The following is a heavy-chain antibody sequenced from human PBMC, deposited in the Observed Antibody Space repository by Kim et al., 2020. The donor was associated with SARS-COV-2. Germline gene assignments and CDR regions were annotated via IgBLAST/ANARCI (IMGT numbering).Heavy chain of an antibody. V-gene: IGHV3-43*02. Sequence: GGSLRLSCAASGFTFHNYAMHWVRQAPGKGREWVSVISGDGGGTHYTDSVKGRFTISRDNSKNSLYLQMKSLRIEDTGLYYCAKDAPYSSTWYDAFDIWGQGTMVTVSS. J-gene: IGHJ3*02. CDR2: ISGDGGGT. CDR1: GFTFHNYA. CDR3: AKDAPYSSTWYDAFDI. D-gene: IGHD6-13*01.